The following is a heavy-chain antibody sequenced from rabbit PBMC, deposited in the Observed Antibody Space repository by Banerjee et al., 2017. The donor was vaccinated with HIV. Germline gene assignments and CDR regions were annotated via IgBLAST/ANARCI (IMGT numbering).Heavy chain of an antibody. Sequence: QEQLVESGGGLVQPEGSLTLTCTASGFSFSSNWICWVRQAPGKGLEWIASIDTNDGDTDFANWPDGRFTISEPSSATVTLQMTSLTAAVTATYFCARNYVNAFDPWGQGTLVTVS. J-gene: IGHJ2*01. D-gene: IGHD1-1*01. CDR2: IDTNDGDT. CDR1: GFSFSSNW. V-gene: IGHV1S45*01. CDR3: ARNYVNAFDP.